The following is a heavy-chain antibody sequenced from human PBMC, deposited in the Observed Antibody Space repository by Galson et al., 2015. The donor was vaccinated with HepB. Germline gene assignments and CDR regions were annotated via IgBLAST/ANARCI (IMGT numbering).Heavy chain of an antibody. CDR3: VRDRADGYFDWFPAH. V-gene: IGHV3-53*04. D-gene: IGHD3-9*01. J-gene: IGHJ4*02. CDR2: IYSGGST. CDR1: GFTVSSNY. Sequence: SLRLSCAASGFTVSSNYMSWVRQAPGKGLEWVSVIYSGGSTYYADTVKGRFTVSRHNSMNTMYLQMNSLRTEDTAVYFCVRDRADGYFDWFPAHWGQGTLVTVSS.